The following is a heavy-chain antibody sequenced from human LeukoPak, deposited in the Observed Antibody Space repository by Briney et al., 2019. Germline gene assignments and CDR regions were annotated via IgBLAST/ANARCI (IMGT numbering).Heavy chain of an antibody. Sequence: GGSLRLSCAASGFIFSTYMNWVRQAPGKGLEWVSSMTSSSGDIYYADSVKGRFTISGDNAMNSVYLHMNSLRAEDTAVYYCARVGAALRNYYMDVWGKGTAVTVSS. CDR2: MTSSSGDI. CDR3: ARVGAALRNYYMDV. CDR1: GFIFSTY. V-gene: IGHV3-21*01. D-gene: IGHD6-25*01. J-gene: IGHJ6*03.